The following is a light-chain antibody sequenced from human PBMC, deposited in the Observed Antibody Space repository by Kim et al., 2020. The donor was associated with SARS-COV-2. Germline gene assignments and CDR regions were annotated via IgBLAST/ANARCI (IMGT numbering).Light chain of an antibody. V-gene: IGKV3-11*01. CDR2: DTF. CDR1: QSVGTL. CDR3: QQRSQWPLT. Sequence: VSPGQRATLSCRASQSVGTLLAWYQQKPGQPPSLLIYDTFNRATGIPARFSGSGSGTDFTLTISSLEPEDFAVYYCQQRSQWPLTFGGGTKVDIK. J-gene: IGKJ4*01.